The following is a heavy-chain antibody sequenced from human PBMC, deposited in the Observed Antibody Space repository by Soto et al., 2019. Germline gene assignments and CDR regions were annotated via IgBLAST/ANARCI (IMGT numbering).Heavy chain of an antibody. CDR1: GGSISSGDYY. V-gene: IGHV4-30-4*01. CDR2: IYYSGST. J-gene: IGHJ6*02. D-gene: IGHD6-13*01. CDR3: ASYSRSSSLYAFGMDV. Sequence: PSETLYRTCTVSGGSISSGDYYWSWIRQPPGKGLEWIGYIYYSGSTYYNPSLKSRVTISVETSKNQFSLKLSSVTAADTAVYNCASYSRSSSLYAFGMDVWGQGTTVNVSS.